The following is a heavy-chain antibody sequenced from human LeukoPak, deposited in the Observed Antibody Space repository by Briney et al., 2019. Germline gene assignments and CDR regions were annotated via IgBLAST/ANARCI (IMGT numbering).Heavy chain of an antibody. CDR3: AKYLSRHFDY. J-gene: IGHJ4*02. Sequence: GGSLRLSCAASGFTFSTYAMGWVRQAPGKGLEWVSTLSDTDTHYADSVKGRFTISRDSSRNTLYLQMNSLRGEDTAVYYCAKYLSRHFDYWGLGTLVTVSS. D-gene: IGHD2/OR15-2a*01. CDR2: LSDTDT. V-gene: IGHV3-23*01. CDR1: GFTFSTYA.